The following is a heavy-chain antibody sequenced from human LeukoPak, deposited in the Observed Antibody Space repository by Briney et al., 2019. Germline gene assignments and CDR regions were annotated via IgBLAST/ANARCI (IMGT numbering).Heavy chain of an antibody. CDR2: IIPIFGTA. D-gene: IGHD6-13*01. V-gene: IGHV1-69*06. CDR1: GGTFSSYA. J-gene: IGHJ6*03. Sequence: SVKVSCKASGGTFSSYAISWVRQAPGQGLEWMGGIIPIFGTANYAQKFQGRVTITADKSTSTAYMELSSLRSDDTAVYYCARDPAAAGTKTHDEYYYYYYMDVWGKGTTVTISS. CDR3: ARDPAAAGTKTHDEYYYYYYMDV.